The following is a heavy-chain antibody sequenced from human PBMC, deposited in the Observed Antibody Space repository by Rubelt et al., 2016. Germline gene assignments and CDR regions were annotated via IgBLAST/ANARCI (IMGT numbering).Heavy chain of an antibody. J-gene: IGHJ4*02. Sequence: QVQLVQSGAEVKKPGSSVKVSCKASGGTFSSYAISWVRQAPGQGLEWMGGISAYNGNTNYAQKLKGRVTMTTDTSTSTAYMELRSLRSDDTAVYYCARDNYSNDGDYWGQGTLVTVSS. CDR2: ISAYNGNT. CDR3: ARDNYSNDGDY. D-gene: IGHD4-11*01. CDR1: GGTFSSYA. V-gene: IGHV1-18*01.